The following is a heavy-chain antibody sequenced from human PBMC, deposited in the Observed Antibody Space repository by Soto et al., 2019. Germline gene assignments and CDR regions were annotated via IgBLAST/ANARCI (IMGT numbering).Heavy chain of an antibody. D-gene: IGHD5-18*01. CDR3: ARVSIQLGPYCFDY. V-gene: IGHV1-18*01. CDR2: ISTYNGDT. Sequence: ASVKVSCKASGYTFTRSGISWVRQAPGQGLEWMGWISTYNGDTNYAQKLQGRVTMTTDTSTSTAYMELRSLRSDDTAVYYCARVSIQLGPYCFDYWGQGTQVTVSS. J-gene: IGHJ4*02. CDR1: GYTFTRSG.